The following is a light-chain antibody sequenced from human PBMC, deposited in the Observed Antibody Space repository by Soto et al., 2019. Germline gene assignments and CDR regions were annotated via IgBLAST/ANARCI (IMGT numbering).Light chain of an antibody. CDR1: GSNIGSHD. V-gene: IGLV1-47*02. CDR3: VAWDDSLSGRV. J-gene: IGLJ3*02. Sequence: QSVLTQPPSASGTPGQRVTNSCSGSGSNIGSHDVYWYQHLPGTAPKVLIYRNDQRPSGVPDRFSASRSGTSASLAISGLRSEDEADYYCVAWDDSLSGRVFGGGTKVTVL. CDR2: RND.